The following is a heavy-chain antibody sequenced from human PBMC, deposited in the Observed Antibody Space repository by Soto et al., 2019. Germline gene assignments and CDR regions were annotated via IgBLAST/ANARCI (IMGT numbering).Heavy chain of an antibody. CDR3: APGRWEGIRVSYRSWFDP. V-gene: IGHV1-69*02. CDR2: IIPILGIA. D-gene: IGHD1-26*01. Sequence: QVQLVQSGAEVKKPGSSVKVSCKASGGTFSSYTISWVRQAPGQGLEWMGRIIPILGIANYAQKFQGRVTITADKATSTAYMELSTLRAEDTAVYYCAPGRWEGIRVSYRSWFDPWGQGTLVTASS. J-gene: IGHJ5*02. CDR1: GGTFSSYT.